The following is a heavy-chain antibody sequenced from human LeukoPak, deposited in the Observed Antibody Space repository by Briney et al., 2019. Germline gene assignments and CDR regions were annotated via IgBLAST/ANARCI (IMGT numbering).Heavy chain of an antibody. J-gene: IGHJ5*02. CDR2: LNEDGSTA. V-gene: IGHV3-74*01. Sequence: GGSLRLSCAASGFTFSLYWMHWVGQGPGKGLMWVSRLNEDGSTADYADSVKGRFTMSRDNAKGKVFLEMRSLTVEDTAIYFCVRERIYYRDLADKEREVFYPCGRGTLVTVSS. CDR1: GFTFSLYW. CDR3: VRERIYYRDLADKEREVFYP. D-gene: IGHD4/OR15-4a*01.